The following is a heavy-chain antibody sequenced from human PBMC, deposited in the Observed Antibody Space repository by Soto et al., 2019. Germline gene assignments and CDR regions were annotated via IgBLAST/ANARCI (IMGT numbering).Heavy chain of an antibody. J-gene: IGHJ4*02. Sequence: PGGSLRLSCAASGFAFINYAMTWVRQAPGKGLEWVSSVTTSGSSTYYADSVKGRFTISRDNSKNNLYLQMNSLRAEDTAVYYCASSLLTPFDYWGQGTLVTVSS. D-gene: IGHD7-27*01. CDR1: GFAFINYA. CDR2: VTTSGSST. CDR3: ASSLLTPFDY. V-gene: IGHV3-23*01.